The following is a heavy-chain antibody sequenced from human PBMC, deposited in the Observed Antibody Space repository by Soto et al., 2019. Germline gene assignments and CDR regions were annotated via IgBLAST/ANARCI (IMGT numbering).Heavy chain of an antibody. CDR1: GGSFSGYY. CDR3: ARESHDILTGPPWVWYFDL. CDR2: INDRGSI. Sequence: QVQLQQWGAGPLRPLETLSLTCGVPGGSFSGYYWAWIRQYPGKGLEWIGEINDRGSINYNPSLKSRVSISVDTSKNHYSLNLRSVTAADTAVYYCARESHDILTGPPWVWYFDLWGRGTLVTVSS. D-gene: IGHD3-9*01. V-gene: IGHV4-34*01. J-gene: IGHJ2*01.